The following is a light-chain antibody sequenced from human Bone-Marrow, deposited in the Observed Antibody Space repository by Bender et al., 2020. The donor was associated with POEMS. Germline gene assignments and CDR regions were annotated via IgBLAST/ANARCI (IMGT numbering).Light chain of an antibody. J-gene: IGLJ2*01. CDR3: SSYGGDSRGAI. Sequence: QSVLTQPPSVSGAPGQRVTISCTGSSSNIGAGYDVHWYQQLPGTAPKLLIYGNSNRPSGVSNRFSGSKSGNTASLTISGLQAKDEADYYCSSYGGDSRGAIFGGGTRLSVL. V-gene: IGLV1-40*01. CDR1: SSNIGAGYD. CDR2: GNS.